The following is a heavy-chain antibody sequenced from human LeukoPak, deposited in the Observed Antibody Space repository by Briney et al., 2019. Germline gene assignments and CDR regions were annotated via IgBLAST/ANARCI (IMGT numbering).Heavy chain of an antibody. J-gene: IGHJ1*01. CDR2: ISSSSSTI. CDR3: ARSNVGATIAYFQH. D-gene: IGHD1-26*01. CDR1: GFTFSSYS. V-gene: IGHV3-48*04. Sequence: GGSLRLSCAASGFTFSSYSMNWVRQAPGKGLEWVSYISSSSSTIYYADSVKGRFTISRDNAKNSLYLQMNSLRAEDTAVYYCARSNVGATIAYFQHWGQGTLVTVSS.